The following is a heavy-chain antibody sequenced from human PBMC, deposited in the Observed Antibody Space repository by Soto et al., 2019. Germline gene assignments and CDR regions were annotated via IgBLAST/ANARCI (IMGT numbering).Heavy chain of an antibody. J-gene: IGHJ4*02. CDR2: ISAYNGNT. CDR3: ARDLPPVDY. V-gene: IGHV1-18*01. Sequence: QVQLVQSGAEVKKPGASVKVSCKASGYTFTSYGISWVRQAPGQGLEWMGWISAYNGNTNYAQKLQGRVIMTADTSTRTAYMERRRLCSDDTAVYCCARDLPPVDYWGQGTLVTVSS. CDR1: GYTFTSYG.